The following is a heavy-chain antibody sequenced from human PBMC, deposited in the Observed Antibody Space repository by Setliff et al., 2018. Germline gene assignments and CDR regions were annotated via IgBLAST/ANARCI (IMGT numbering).Heavy chain of an antibody. CDR2: IIPIFGTP. D-gene: IGHD2-15*01. CDR3: ARDGAYCSGGSCYSFDY. V-gene: IGHV1-69*01. J-gene: IGHJ4*02. Sequence: TYSISWVRQAPGQGLEWMGAIIPIFGTPNYAQKFQDRVTITAGVSTSTAYMELSSLRSDDTAVYYCARDGAYCSGGSCYSFDYWGQGTPVTVSS. CDR1: TYS.